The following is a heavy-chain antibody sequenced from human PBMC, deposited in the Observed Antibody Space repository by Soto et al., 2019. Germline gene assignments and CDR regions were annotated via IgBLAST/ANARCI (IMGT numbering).Heavy chain of an antibody. Sequence: PGGSLRLSCAASGFIFSSYSMNWVRQAPGKGLEWVSSISSSGSNRYYADSVRGRFTISRDNSQNTMYLQMNSLRAEDTALYYCARGSGYYCGKFASWGQGTLVTVSS. J-gene: IGHJ4*02. V-gene: IGHV3-21*01. CDR2: ISSSGSNR. CDR3: ARGSGYYCGKFAS. CDR1: GFIFSSYS. D-gene: IGHD4-17*01.